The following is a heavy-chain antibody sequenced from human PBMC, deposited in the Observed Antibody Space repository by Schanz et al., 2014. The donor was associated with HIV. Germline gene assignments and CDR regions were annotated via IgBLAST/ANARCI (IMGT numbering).Heavy chain of an antibody. CDR2: IWYDGSNK. CDR3: ATDLSSSWFFDN. Sequence: VHLSESGGGLVQPGGSLRLSCAASGFTFSTYGMHWVRQGPGKGLEWVAVIWYDGSNKYYADSVKGRFTISRDNSKNTLYLQMNSLRAEDTAVYFCATDLSSSWFFDNWGQGTLVTVSS. CDR1: GFTFSTYG. J-gene: IGHJ4*02. D-gene: IGHD6-13*01. V-gene: IGHV3-33*08.